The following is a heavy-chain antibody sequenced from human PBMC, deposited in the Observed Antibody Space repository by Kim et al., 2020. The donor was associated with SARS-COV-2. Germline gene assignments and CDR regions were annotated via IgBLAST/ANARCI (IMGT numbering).Heavy chain of an antibody. J-gene: IGHJ3*02. CDR2: ISSSSSYI. CDR3: ASSGVAGGAFDI. Sequence: GGSLRLSCAASGFTFSSYSMNWVRQAPGKGLEWVSSISSSSSYIYYADSVKGRFTISKDNAKNSLYLQMNSLRAEDTAVYYCASSGVAGGAFDIWGQGTMVTVSS. V-gene: IGHV3-21*01. D-gene: IGHD6-19*01. CDR1: GFTFSSYS.